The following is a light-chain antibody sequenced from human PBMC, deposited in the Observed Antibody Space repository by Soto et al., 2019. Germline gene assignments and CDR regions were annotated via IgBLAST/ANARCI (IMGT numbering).Light chain of an antibody. CDR1: QSISSW. CDR2: KVS. Sequence: DIQMTQSPSTLSASVGDRVTITCRASQSISSWLAWYQQKQGKAPKLLMYKVSSLESGVPSRFSGSRYGTEFTLTSSSRQPDDFATYYCQQYSTYSRTFGQGPNVELK. J-gene: IGKJ1*01. V-gene: IGKV1-5*03. CDR3: QQYSTYSRT.